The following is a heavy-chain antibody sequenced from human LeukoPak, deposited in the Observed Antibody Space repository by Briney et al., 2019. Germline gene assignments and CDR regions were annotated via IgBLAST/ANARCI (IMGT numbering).Heavy chain of an antibody. J-gene: IGHJ4*02. Sequence: SETLSLTCTVSGGPISSYYWSWIRQPPGKGLEWIGYIYYSGSTNYNPSLKSRVTISVDTSKNQFSLKLSSVTAADTAVYYCARGPERWLQLGFDYWGQGTLVTVSS. V-gene: IGHV4-59*01. CDR3: ARGPERWLQLGFDY. CDR2: IYYSGST. D-gene: IGHD5-24*01. CDR1: GGPISSYY.